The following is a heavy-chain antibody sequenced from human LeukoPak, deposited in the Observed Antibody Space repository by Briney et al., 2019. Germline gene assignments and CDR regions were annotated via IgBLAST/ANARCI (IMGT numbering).Heavy chain of an antibody. J-gene: IGHJ6*03. CDR2: IRYNGNNQ. CDR3: ARDLSDCSGGSCYIHGDYYYYMDV. D-gene: IGHD2-15*01. V-gene: IGHV3-30*02. Sequence: QAGGSLRLSCAASGFTFNNYGMHWVRQAPGKGLEWVAFIRYNGNNQYYADSVKGRFTISRDNAKNSLYLQMNSLRAEDTAVYYCARDLSDCSGGSCYIHGDYYYYMDVWGKGTTVTVSS. CDR1: GFTFNNYG.